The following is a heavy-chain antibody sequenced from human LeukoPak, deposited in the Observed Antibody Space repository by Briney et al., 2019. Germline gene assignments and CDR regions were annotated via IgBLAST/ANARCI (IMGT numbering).Heavy chain of an antibody. D-gene: IGHD6-19*01. CDR2: INPSGGST. CDR3: ARGLWRYSSGWSGYFDY. Sequence: GASVKVSCKASGYTFTSYYMHWVRQAPGQGLEWMGIINPSGGSTSYAQKFQGRVTMTRDMSTSTVYMELSSLRSEDTAVYYCARGLWRYSSGWSGYFDYWGQGTLVTVSS. V-gene: IGHV1-46*01. J-gene: IGHJ4*02. CDR1: GYTFTSYY.